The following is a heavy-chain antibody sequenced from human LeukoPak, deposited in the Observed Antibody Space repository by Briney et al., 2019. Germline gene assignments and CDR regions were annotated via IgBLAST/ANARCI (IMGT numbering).Heavy chain of an antibody. J-gene: IGHJ4*02. Sequence: GGSLRLSCAASGFTFSSYWMNWGREAPGKGLEWVANINQDGSQKYYVDSVKGRFTISRDNAKKSLYLQMNSLRAEDTAVYYCARGGLHCSGGTCYRYFDYWGQGTLVTVS. V-gene: IGHV3-7*01. CDR2: INQDGSQK. CDR1: GFTFSSYW. D-gene: IGHD2-15*01. CDR3: ARGGLHCSGGTCYRYFDY.